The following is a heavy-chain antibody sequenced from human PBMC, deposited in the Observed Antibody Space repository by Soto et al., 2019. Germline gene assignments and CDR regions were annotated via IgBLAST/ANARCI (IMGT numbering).Heavy chain of an antibody. CDR2: VYNSGST. Sequence: PSETLSLTCTVSGGSISSNYWTWIRQPPGKGLEWIGYVYNSGSTNYNPSLKSRVTISEDTSKSQFSLKVNSMTAADTAVYYCARYRREAVAGYTLDNWGQGPLVTISS. CDR3: ARYRREAVAGYTLDN. CDR1: GGSISSNY. D-gene: IGHD6-13*01. V-gene: IGHV4-59*01. J-gene: IGHJ4*02.